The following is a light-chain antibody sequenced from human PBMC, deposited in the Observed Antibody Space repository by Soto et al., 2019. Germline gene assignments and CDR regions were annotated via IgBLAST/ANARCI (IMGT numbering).Light chain of an antibody. V-gene: IGKV3-11*01. CDR3: QQRSTWPLT. CDR1: QSIGIY. CDR2: EAS. Sequence: EIVLTQSPATLSLSPGDRATLSCRASQSIGIYLAWYQQTPGQSPRLLIYEASNRATGVPAKFSGTVSGTDFTLTISSLESEDFGIYYCQQRSTWPLTFGGGTRVEI. J-gene: IGKJ4*01.